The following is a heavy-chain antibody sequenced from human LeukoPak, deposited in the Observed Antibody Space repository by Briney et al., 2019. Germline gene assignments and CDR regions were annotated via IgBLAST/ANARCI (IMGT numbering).Heavy chain of an antibody. CDR1: GYTFTSYG. D-gene: IGHD3-22*01. CDR2: IIPILGIA. CDR3: ARARQSYYDSSGSAY. J-gene: IGHJ4*02. V-gene: IGHV1-69*04. Sequence: SVKVSCKASGYTFTSYGISWVRQAPGQGLEWMGRIIPILGIANYAQKFQGRVTITADKSTSTAYMELSSLRSEDTAVYYCARARQSYYDSSGSAYWGQGTLVTVSS.